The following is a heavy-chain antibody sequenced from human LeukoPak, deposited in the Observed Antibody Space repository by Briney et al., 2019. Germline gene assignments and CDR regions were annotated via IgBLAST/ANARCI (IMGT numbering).Heavy chain of an antibody. Sequence: PGGSLRLSCAASGFTFSSYAMSWVRQAPGKGLEWVSAISGSGGSTYYADSVKGRFTISRDNSKNTLYLQMNSLRAEDTAVYYCAKVGTARRLGYCSSTSCYGTYFDCWGQGTLVTVSS. V-gene: IGHV3-23*01. CDR1: GFTFSSYA. CDR3: AKVGTARRLGYCSSTSCYGTYFDC. D-gene: IGHD2-2*01. J-gene: IGHJ4*02. CDR2: ISGSGGST.